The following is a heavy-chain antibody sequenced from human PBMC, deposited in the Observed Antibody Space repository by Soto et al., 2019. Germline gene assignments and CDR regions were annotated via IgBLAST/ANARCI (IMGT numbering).Heavy chain of an antibody. CDR3: ARTYYYGSGLGYYFDY. V-gene: IGHV4-59*01. J-gene: IGHJ4*02. D-gene: IGHD3-10*01. CDR1: GGSISSYY. CDR2: NYYSGST. Sequence: SETLSLTCTVSGGSISSYYWSWIRQPPGKGLEWIGYNYYSGSTNYNPSLKSRVTISVDTSKNQFSLKLSSVTAADTAVYCCARTYYYGSGLGYYFDYWGQGTPVTVSS.